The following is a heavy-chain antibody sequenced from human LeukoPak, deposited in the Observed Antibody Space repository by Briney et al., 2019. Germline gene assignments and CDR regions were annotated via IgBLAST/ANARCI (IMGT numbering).Heavy chain of an antibody. CDR2: IWYDGSNK. J-gene: IGHJ4*02. CDR3: ARERGPRGSGVARGIGY. Sequence: GGSLRLSCAASGFTFSSYGMHWVRQAPGKGLEWVAVIWYDGSNKYYADSVKGRFTISRDNSKNTLYLQMNSLRAEDTAVYYCARERGPRGSGVARGIGYWGQGTLVTVSS. V-gene: IGHV3-33*01. D-gene: IGHD3-10*01. CDR1: GFTFSSYG.